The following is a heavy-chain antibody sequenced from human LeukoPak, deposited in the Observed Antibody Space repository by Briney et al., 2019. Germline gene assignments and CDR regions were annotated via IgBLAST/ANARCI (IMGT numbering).Heavy chain of an antibody. CDR3: ARDGVGSNYAEYNWFDP. Sequence: SETLSLTCTVSGGSISSGDYYWSWIRQPQGKGLEWIGSIYYSGSTYYNPSLKSRVTISVGTSKNQFSLKLSSVTAADTAVYYCARDGVGSNYAEYNWFDPWGQGTLVTVSS. CDR2: IYYSGST. V-gene: IGHV4-30-4*01. J-gene: IGHJ5*02. CDR1: GGSISSGDYY. D-gene: IGHD4-11*01.